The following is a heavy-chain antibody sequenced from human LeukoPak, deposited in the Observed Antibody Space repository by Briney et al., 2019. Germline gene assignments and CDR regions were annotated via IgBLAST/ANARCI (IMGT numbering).Heavy chain of an antibody. CDR3: ARDLGPNNWFDP. V-gene: IGHV4-39*07. CDR2: IYYSGST. J-gene: IGHJ5*02. Sequence: SETLSLTCTVSGGSISSSSYYWGWIRQPPGKGLEWIGSIYYSGSTYYNPSLKSRVTISVDTSKNQFSLKLGSVTAADTAVYYCARDLGPNNWFDPWGQGTLVTVSS. CDR1: GGSISSSSYY.